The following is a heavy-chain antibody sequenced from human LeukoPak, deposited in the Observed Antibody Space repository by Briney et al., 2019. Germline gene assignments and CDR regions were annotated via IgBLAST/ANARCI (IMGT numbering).Heavy chain of an antibody. V-gene: IGHV3-11*01. CDR1: GFTFSDYY. CDR3: ARDLAAAGLIDAFDI. D-gene: IGHD6-13*01. CDR2: ISSSGSTI. J-gene: IGHJ3*02. Sequence: GGSLRLSCAASGFTFSDYYMSWIRQAPGKGLEWVSYISSSGSTIYSADSVRGRFTISRDNAKNSLYLQMNSLRAEDTAVYYCARDLAAAGLIDAFDIWGQGTMVTVSS.